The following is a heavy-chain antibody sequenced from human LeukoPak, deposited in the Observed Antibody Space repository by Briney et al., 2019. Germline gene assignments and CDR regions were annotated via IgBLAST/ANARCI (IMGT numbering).Heavy chain of an antibody. CDR1: GFTFSNYW. D-gene: IGHD2-2*02. CDR2: IKQDGSEK. CDR3: AKYTERAFDI. J-gene: IGHJ3*02. V-gene: IGHV3-7*05. Sequence: GGSLRLSCAASGFTFSNYWMIWVRQAPGKGLEWVGNIKQDGSEKRYADSVRGRFSISGDNAQTSLYLQMNSLRAEDTAVYYCAKYTERAFDIWGQGTMVTVSS.